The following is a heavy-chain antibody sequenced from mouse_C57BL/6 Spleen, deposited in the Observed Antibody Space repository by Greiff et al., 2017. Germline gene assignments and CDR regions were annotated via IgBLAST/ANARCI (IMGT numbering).Heavy chain of an antibody. V-gene: IGHV5-6*01. Sequence: EVKLVESGGDLVKPGGSLKLSCAASGFTFSSYGMSWVRQTPDKRLEWVATISSGGSYTYYPDSVKGRFTISRDNAKNTLYLQMSSLKSEDTAMYYCARHERYGSSGFDYWGQGTTLTVSS. CDR3: ARHERYGSSGFDY. CDR2: ISSGGSYT. J-gene: IGHJ2*01. CDR1: GFTFSSYG. D-gene: IGHD1-1*01.